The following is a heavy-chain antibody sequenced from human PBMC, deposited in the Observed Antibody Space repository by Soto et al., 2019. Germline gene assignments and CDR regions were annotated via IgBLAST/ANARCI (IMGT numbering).Heavy chain of an antibody. CDR1: GGSFSGYY. V-gene: IGHV4-34*01. CDR3: ARATGMAPFDY. J-gene: IGHJ4*02. Sequence: SETLSLTCAVYGGSFSGYYWTWIRQSPGKGLEWIGQISYSGSTNYNPSLKSRVSISVDKSKNQFSLKVSSVTAADTAVYYCARATGMAPFDYWGQGTLVTVSS. D-gene: IGHD5-18*01. CDR2: ISYSGST.